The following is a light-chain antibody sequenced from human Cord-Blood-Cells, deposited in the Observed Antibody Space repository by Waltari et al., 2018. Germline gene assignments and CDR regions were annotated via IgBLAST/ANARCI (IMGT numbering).Light chain of an antibody. V-gene: IGLV2-23*01. Sequence: QSALTQPASVSGSPGQSITISCTGTSSDVGSYNLVSWYQQHPGKAPKLMIYEGSKRPSGVSNRFSGSKSGNTASLTISGRQAEDEADYYCCSYAGSKYVFGTGTKVTVL. J-gene: IGLJ1*01. CDR2: EGS. CDR1: SSDVGSYNL. CDR3: CSYAGSKYV.